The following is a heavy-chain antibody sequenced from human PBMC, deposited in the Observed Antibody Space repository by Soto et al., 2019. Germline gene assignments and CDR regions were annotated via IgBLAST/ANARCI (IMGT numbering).Heavy chain of an antibody. J-gene: IGHJ4*02. V-gene: IGHV4-39*01. CDR2: IYYSGST. CDR3: ARRTTMVRGVSRRGFDY. CDR1: GGSISSSSYY. Sequence: WETLSLTCTVSGGSISSSSYYWGWIRQPPGKGLEWIGSIYYSGSTYYNPSLKSRVTISIDTSKNQFSLKLSSVTAADTAVYYCARRTTMVRGVSRRGFDYWGQGTLVTVSS. D-gene: IGHD3-10*01.